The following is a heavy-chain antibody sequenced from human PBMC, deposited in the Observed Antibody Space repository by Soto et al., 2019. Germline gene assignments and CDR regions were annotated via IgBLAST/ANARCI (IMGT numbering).Heavy chain of an antibody. D-gene: IGHD3-10*01. CDR2: IHHSGST. CDR3: ARQGFGQLHGLVDV. CDR1: GGSITSHY. V-gene: IGHV4-59*08. J-gene: IGHJ6*02. Sequence: QVQLQESGPGLVKPSETLSLTCSVSGGSITSHYCSWFRQPPGKGLEWIGYIHHSGSTSYNPSLKGRVTISVDTARNTFSLKVSSVTAADTALYYCARQGFGQLHGLVDVWGPGTTVTVCS.